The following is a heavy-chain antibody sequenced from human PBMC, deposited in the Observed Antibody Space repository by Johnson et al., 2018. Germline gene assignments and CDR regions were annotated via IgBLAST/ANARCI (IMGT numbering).Heavy chain of an antibody. CDR1: GFTFSSYS. D-gene: IGHD2/OR15-2a*01. Sequence: QVQLVESGGGVVQPGRSLRLSCAASGFTFSSYSMHWVRQAPGKGLQWLAVFSYDGVNKYYADSVRGRFTISRDNSKNTLYLQMNSLRPEETALYYWAKDSRISMTSPSGLLGWGKGVLVEVSS. J-gene: IGHJ1*01. V-gene: IGHV3-30*18. CDR3: AKDSRISMTSPSGLLG. CDR2: FSYDGVNK.